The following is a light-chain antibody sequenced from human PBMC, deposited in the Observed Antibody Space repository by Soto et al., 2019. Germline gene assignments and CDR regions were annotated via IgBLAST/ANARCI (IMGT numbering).Light chain of an antibody. CDR2: EVR. Sequence: QSVLTQPASVSGSPGQSITISCTGTDSDIGRFMYISWYQHHPGKAPTLLISEVRRRPVGLSHRFSGSKSGNTAHLTISGLQAEDEADYYCCSYTTNITYVFGSGTKVTVL. V-gene: IGLV2-14*01. J-gene: IGLJ1*01. CDR1: DSDIGRFMY. CDR3: CSYTTNITYV.